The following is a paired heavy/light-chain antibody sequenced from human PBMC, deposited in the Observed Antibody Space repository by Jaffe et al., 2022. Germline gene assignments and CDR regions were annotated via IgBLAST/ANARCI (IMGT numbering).Light chain of an antibody. Sequence: DIVMTQSPLSLPVTPGEPASISCRSSQSLLHSNGYNYLDWYLQKPGQSPQLLIYLGSNRASGVPDRFSGSGSGTDFTLKISRVEAEDVGVYYCMQALQTPHTFGQGTKLEIK. V-gene: IGKV2-28*01. CDR2: LGS. CDR3: MQALQTPHT. J-gene: IGKJ2*01. CDR1: QSLLHSNGYNY.
Heavy chain of an antibody. Sequence: EVQLVESGGGLVKPGGSLRLSCAASGFTFSNAWMSWVRQAPGKGLEWVGRIKSKTDGGTTDYAAPVKGRFTISRDDSKNTLYLQMNSLKTEDTAVYYCTTDRWGIVVVPAAIEFDYWGQGTLVTVSS. CDR1: GFTFSNAW. J-gene: IGHJ4*02. D-gene: IGHD2-2*02. CDR3: TTDRWGIVVVPAAIEFDY. V-gene: IGHV3-15*01. CDR2: IKSKTDGGTT.